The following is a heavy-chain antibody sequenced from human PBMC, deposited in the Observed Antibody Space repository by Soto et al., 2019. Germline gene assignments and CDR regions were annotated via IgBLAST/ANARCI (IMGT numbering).Heavy chain of an antibody. Sequence: GASVKVSCKASGDMLDTYTITWMRQENGRGLEWVGGIIPRSAKSNYAQKFEGRVTITADESTSTAYMELSSLRSDDTAVYYCAREGLVLVPTTVNSDYYYYAMDVWGQGTTVTV. CDR2: IIPRSAKS. D-gene: IGHD2-2*01. J-gene: IGHJ6*02. CDR1: GDMLDTYT. V-gene: IGHV1-69*13. CDR3: AREGLVLVPTTVNSDYYYYAMDV.